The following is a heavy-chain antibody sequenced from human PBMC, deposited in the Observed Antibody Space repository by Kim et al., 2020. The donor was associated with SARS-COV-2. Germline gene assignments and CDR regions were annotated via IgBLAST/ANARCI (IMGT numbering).Heavy chain of an antibody. J-gene: IGHJ5*02. Sequence: GGSLRLSCAVSGLTFSGSTMHWVRQASGKGLEWVGRIRSRSKSYATAYTASMKGRFIISRDDSKNTAYLQMNSLKTADTAIYYCTTDSGPYIWFDPWGQGTLVTVSS. V-gene: IGHV3-73*01. CDR2: IRSRSKSYAT. CDR3: TTDSGPYIWFDP. CDR1: GLTFSGST.